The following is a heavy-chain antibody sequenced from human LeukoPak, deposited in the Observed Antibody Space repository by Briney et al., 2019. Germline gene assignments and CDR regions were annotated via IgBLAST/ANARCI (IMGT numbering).Heavy chain of an antibody. J-gene: IGHJ4*02. V-gene: IGHV3-7*01. Sequence: PGGSLRLSCVGSGFTFSAYDMQWVRQAPGKGLEWVANIKEDGSEQYYVDSLKSRFTISRDNAKNSLYLQMNSLRAEDTAVYYCVRDSYSRDLDYWGQGTLVTVSS. CDR1: GFTFSAYD. CDR3: VRDSYSRDLDY. D-gene: IGHD3-22*01. CDR2: IKEDGSEQ.